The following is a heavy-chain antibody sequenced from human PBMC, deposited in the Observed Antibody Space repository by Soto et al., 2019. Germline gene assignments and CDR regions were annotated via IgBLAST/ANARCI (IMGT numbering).Heavy chain of an antibody. Sequence: ASVKVSCKASGYSFTSYGISWVLQAPGQGLEWMGWISAYNGNTNYAQKLQGRVTMTTDTSTSTAYMELRSLRSDDTAVYYCARDGMIVVRDAFDIWGQGTMVTVSS. D-gene: IGHD3-22*01. CDR2: ISAYNGNT. J-gene: IGHJ3*02. CDR3: ARDGMIVVRDAFDI. V-gene: IGHV1-18*01. CDR1: GYSFTSYG.